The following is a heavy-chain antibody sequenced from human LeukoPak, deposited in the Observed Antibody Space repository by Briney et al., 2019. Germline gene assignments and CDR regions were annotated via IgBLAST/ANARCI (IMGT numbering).Heavy chain of an antibody. V-gene: IGHV1-69*05. J-gene: IGHJ4*02. CDR3: ARDSDSSGWATFDY. CDR2: IIPIFGTA. D-gene: IGHD6-19*01. CDR1: GGTFSSYA. Sequence: ASVKVSCKVSGGTFSSYAISWVRQAPGQGLEWMGGIIPIFGTANYAQKFQGRVTITTDESTSTAYMELSSLRSEDTAVYYCARDSDSSGWATFDYWGQGTLVTVSS.